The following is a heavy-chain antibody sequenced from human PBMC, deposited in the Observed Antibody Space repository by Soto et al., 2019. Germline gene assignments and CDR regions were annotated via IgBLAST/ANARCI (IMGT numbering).Heavy chain of an antibody. CDR3: ARANWYSEY. CDR2: IYYNGNT. D-gene: IGHD7-27*01. Sequence: QVQLQESGPGLVKPSETLSLTCTVSGGSMSNHYWSWIRQPPGKGLEWIGYIYYNGNTNYNPSLKSRVTMSVDTSKNQNSLKLSSVTAADTAVYYCARANWYSEYWGQGTLVTVSS. V-gene: IGHV4-59*11. CDR1: GGSMSNHY. J-gene: IGHJ4*02.